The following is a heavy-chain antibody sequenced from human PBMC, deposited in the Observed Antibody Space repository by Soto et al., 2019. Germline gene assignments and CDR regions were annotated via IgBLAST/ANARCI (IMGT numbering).Heavy chain of an antibody. CDR3: TTWEQLVGSGFDP. Sequence: GGSLRLSCAASGFTFSNAWMSWVRQAPGKGLEWVGRIKSKTDGGTTDYAAPVKGRFTISRDDSKNTLYLQMNSLKTEDTAVYYCTTWEQLVGSGFDPWGQGTLVTVSS. J-gene: IGHJ5*02. D-gene: IGHD6-6*01. CDR2: IKSKTDGGTT. V-gene: IGHV3-15*01. CDR1: GFTFSNAW.